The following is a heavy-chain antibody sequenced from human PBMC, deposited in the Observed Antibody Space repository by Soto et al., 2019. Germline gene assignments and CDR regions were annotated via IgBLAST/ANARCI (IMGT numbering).Heavy chain of an antibody. CDR2: ISGFGDDT. V-gene: IGHV3-23*01. Sequence: EVQLLESGGGLVQPGGSLRLSCTASGFTFSNSAMNWVRLAPRKGLEWVSAISGFGDDTYYADSVKGRFTISRDNSKNTLYLQLSALRAEDSAIYYCAKARCGDTGYYRMDVWGKGTTVTVSS. CDR3: AKARCGDTGYYRMDV. D-gene: IGHD2-21*01. CDR1: GFTFSNSA. J-gene: IGHJ6*04.